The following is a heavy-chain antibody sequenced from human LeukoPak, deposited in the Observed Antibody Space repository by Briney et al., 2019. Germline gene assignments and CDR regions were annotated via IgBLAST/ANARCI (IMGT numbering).Heavy chain of an antibody. CDR3: TTDVDTANDY. V-gene: IGHV3-15*01. CDR1: GFTFSNAW. Sequence: GGSLRLSCAASGFTFSNAWMSWVRQAPGKGLEWVGRIKSKTDGATTDYAAPGKGRFTISRDDSKNTLYLQMNSLKTEDTAVYYCTTDVDTANDYWGQGTLVTVSS. CDR2: IKSKTDGATT. D-gene: IGHD5-18*01. J-gene: IGHJ4*02.